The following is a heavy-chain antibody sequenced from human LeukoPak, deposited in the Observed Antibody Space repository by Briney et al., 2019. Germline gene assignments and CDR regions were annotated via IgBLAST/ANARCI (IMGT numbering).Heavy chain of an antibody. V-gene: IGHV4-39*01. Sequence: AEPLSLTCTLSGRSMSSRSNYWGWIRQPPGKGLEWIGRSCYSGSTYYHPSRKSRVTISVHTSQKQFSLKLSSVTAADTAVYYCARTKAVPGAGTDCWGQGTLVIVSS. CDR2: SCYSGST. CDR3: ARTKAVPGAGTDC. D-gene: IGHD6-13*01. J-gene: IGHJ4*02. CDR1: GRSMSSRSNY.